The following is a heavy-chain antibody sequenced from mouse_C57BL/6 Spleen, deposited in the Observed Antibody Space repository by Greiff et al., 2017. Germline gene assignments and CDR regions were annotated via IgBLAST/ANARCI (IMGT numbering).Heavy chain of an antibody. Sequence: VKQSCKASGYTFTSYWMHWVKQRPGRGLEWIGRIDPNSGGTKYNEKFKSKATLTVDKPSSTAYMQLSSLTSEDSAVYYCARGEYGSSPYWYFDVWGTGTTVTVSS. CDR3: ARGEYGSSPYWYFDV. CDR1: GYTFTSYW. V-gene: IGHV1-72*01. CDR2: IDPNSGGT. D-gene: IGHD1-1*01. J-gene: IGHJ1*03.